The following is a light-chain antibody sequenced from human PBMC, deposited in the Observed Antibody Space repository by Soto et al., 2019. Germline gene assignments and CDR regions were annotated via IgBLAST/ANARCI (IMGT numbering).Light chain of an antibody. CDR3: QQRSEWTRK. V-gene: IGKV3-11*01. CDR1: QSISTD. Sequence: EMVSTQSAATLSLSPGERATLSCRASQSISTDLAWYQQKPGQAPRLLIYDASNRAPGIPARFGGSGSGTDFTLTISSLEPDDFAVYHCQQRSEWTRKFGQGT. J-gene: IGKJ1*01. CDR2: DAS.